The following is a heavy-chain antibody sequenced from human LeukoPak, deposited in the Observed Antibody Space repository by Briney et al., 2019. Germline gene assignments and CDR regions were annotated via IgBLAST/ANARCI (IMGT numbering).Heavy chain of an antibody. CDR2: LHSSGRT. V-gene: IGHV4-39*01. CDR3: VRQFDY. Sequence: SETLSLTCTVSGGSISGTSYYWVWIRQSPGKGLEWIGNLHSSGRTYYNPSLQSRVTISVDTSKNQFSLTLTSVTAADTAVYYCVRQFDYCGRGILVTVSS. CDR1: GGSISGTSYY. J-gene: IGHJ4*02.